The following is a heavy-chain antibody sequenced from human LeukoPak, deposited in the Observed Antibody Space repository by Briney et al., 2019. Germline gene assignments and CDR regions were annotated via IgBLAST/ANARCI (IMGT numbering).Heavy chain of an antibody. CDR3: ARDHNIVAPFDY. CDR1: GGTFSSYA. J-gene: IGHJ4*02. Sequence: SVKVSCKASGGTFSSYAISWVRQAPGQGLEWMGGIIPIFGTANYAQKFQGRVTITRDTSASTAYMELSSLRSEDTAVYYCARDHNIVAPFDYWGQGTLVTVSS. V-gene: IGHV1-69*05. D-gene: IGHD5-12*01. CDR2: IIPIFGTA.